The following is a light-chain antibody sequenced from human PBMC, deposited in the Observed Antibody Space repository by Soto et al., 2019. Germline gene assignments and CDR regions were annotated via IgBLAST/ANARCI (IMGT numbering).Light chain of an antibody. CDR1: QSVTSNY. V-gene: IGKV3-20*01. CDR2: GAS. CDR3: QHYGSSPPNT. Sequence: EIVLTQSTGTLSLSPGERATLSCRATQSVTSNYLAWYQQKPGQAPRLLIYGASIRATGIPDRFSGSGSGTDFTLTISRLEPEDFAVYYCQHYGSSPPNTFGQGTKLEIK. J-gene: IGKJ2*01.